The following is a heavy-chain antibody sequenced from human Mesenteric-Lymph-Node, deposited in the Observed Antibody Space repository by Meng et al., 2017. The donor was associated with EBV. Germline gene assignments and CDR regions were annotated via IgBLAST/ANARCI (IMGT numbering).Heavy chain of an antibody. Sequence: GHLKQGGAGPLNPSVTLALTSVVYGGSFSGYSWGWIRQPPGKGLEWIGEINHSGSTNYTPSLKSRVTISVDTSKNQFSLKLSSVTAADTAVYYCARGVVVVVAATPTGFSDWFDPWGQGTLVTVSS. CDR1: GGSFSGYS. V-gene: IGHV4-34*01. D-gene: IGHD2-15*01. CDR3: ARGVVVVVAATPTGFSDWFDP. J-gene: IGHJ5*02. CDR2: INHSGST.